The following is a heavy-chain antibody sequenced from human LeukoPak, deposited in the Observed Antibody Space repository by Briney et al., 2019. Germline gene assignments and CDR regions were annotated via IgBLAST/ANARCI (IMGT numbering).Heavy chain of an antibody. J-gene: IGHJ2*01. CDR1: GYTFTSYG. CDR2: ISAYNGNT. CDR3: ARDWATVTTRDWYFDL. Sequence: ASVKVSCKASGYTFTSYGISWVRQAPGQGLEWMGWISAYNGNTNYAQKLQGRVTMTTVTSTSTAYMELRSLRSDDTAVYYCARDWATVTTRDWYFDLWGRGTLVTVSS. D-gene: IGHD4-17*01. V-gene: IGHV1-18*01.